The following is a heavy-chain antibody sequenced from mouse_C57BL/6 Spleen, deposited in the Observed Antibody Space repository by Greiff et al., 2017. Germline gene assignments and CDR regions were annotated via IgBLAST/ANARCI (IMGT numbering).Heavy chain of an antibody. CDR3: ARTYGSSYALDY. CDR1: GFTFSDYG. CDR2: ISSGSSTI. D-gene: IGHD1-1*01. V-gene: IGHV5-17*01. J-gene: IGHJ2*01. Sequence: EVHLVESGGGLVKPGGSLKLSCAASGFTFSDYGMHWVRQAPEKGLEWVAYISSGSSTIYYADTVKGRFTISRDNAKNTLFLQMTSLRSEDTAMYYCARTYGSSYALDYWGQGTTLTVSS.